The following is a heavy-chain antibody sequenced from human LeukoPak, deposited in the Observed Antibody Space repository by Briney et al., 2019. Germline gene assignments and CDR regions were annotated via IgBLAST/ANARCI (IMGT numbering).Heavy chain of an antibody. CDR1: GITVSKYW. J-gene: IGHJ4*02. CDR2: INQDGVEK. V-gene: IGHV3-7*05. D-gene: IGHD2-15*01. CDR3: ARALVGDGSSIY. Sequence: GGSLRLSCAASGITVSKYWMSWVRQAPGKGLEWVANINQDGVEKYYVDSVKGRFTISRDNDKSSLYLQMNSLRAEDTAVYFCARALVGDGSSIYWGQGTLVTVSP.